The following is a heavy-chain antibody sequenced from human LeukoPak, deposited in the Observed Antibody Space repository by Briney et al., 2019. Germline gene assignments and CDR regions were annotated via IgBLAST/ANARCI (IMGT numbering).Heavy chain of an antibody. CDR1: GYTFTGYY. J-gene: IGHJ4*02. CDR2: INPNSGGT. D-gene: IGHD6-13*01. V-gene: IGHV1-2*02. Sequence: ASVKVSCKASGYTFTGYYMHWVRQAPGQGLEGMGWINPNSGGTNYAQKVQGRVTMTRDTAISTAYMELNRLRSDDTAVYYCASLVEGQLGLDYWGQGTLVTVSS. CDR3: ASLVEGQLGLDY.